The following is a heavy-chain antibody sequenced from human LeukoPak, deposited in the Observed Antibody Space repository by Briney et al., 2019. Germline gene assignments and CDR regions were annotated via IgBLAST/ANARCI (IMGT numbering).Heavy chain of an antibody. CDR2: IYNDGST. CDR1: GFTVSSNY. V-gene: IGHV3-53*01. Sequence: GGSLRLSCAASGFTVSSNYMSWVRQAPGKGLEWVSVIYNDGSTDYADSVKGRFTISRDNSKNTLNLQMNSLRAEDTAVYYCARSAKHSSGFHYSYGMDVWGQGTTVTVSS. D-gene: IGHD6-19*01. CDR3: ARSAKHSSGFHYSYGMDV. J-gene: IGHJ6*02.